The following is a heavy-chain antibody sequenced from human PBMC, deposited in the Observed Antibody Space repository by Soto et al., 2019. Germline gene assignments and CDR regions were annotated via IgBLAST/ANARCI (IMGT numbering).Heavy chain of an antibody. CDR2: IYYSGST. CDR3: ARQTGGFGYYFDY. J-gene: IGHJ4*02. D-gene: IGHD3-16*01. V-gene: IGHV4-39*01. CDR1: GGSISSSSYY. Sequence: PSETLSLTCTVSGGSISSSSYYWGWIRQPPGKELEWIGSIYYSGSTYYNPSLKSRATISVDTSKNQFSLRLTSLTAADTAVYFCARQTGGFGYYFDYWGQGTLVTVSS.